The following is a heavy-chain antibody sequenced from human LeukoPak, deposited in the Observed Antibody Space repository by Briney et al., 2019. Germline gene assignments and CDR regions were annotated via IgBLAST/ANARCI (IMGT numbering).Heavy chain of an antibody. CDR3: ARDPRGGTSRNNWFDP. Sequence: SETLSLTCTVSGGSISSYYWSWIRQPPGKGLEWIGYIYYSGSTNYNPSLKSRVTISVDTSKNQFSLKLNSVTAADTAVYYCARDPRGGTSRNNWFDPWGQGTLVTVSS. V-gene: IGHV4-59*01. D-gene: IGHD1-1*01. CDR2: IYYSGST. CDR1: GGSISSYY. J-gene: IGHJ5*02.